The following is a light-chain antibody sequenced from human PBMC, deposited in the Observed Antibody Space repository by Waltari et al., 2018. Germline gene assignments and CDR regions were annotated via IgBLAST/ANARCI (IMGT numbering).Light chain of an antibody. CDR1: GSNIGSRA. V-gene: IGLV1-44*01. J-gene: IGLJ2*01. CDR2: SND. Sequence: QSVLTQAPSASGAPGQRVILSCSGSGSNIGSRAVTWYQQLPGRAPKLLIYSNDQRPSGVPDRFSGSRSGTSASLAISGLQSEDEAHYYCASRDDRLNGVVFGGGTKLTVL. CDR3: ASRDDRLNGVV.